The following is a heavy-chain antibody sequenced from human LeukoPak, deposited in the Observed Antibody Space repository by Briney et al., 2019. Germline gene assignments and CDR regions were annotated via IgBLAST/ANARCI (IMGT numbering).Heavy chain of an antibody. CDR2: IYYTGAT. CDR1: GGSISSYY. CDR3: ARYGGSGWVIDN. V-gene: IGHV4-59*08. D-gene: IGHD6-19*01. J-gene: IGHJ4*02. Sequence: PETLSLTCTVSGGSISSYYWTWIRQPPGKGLEWIGYIYYTGATSYNPSLKSRVTISVDTSKKQFSLKLSSVTAADTAVYYCARYGGSGWVIDNWGQGTLVTVSS.